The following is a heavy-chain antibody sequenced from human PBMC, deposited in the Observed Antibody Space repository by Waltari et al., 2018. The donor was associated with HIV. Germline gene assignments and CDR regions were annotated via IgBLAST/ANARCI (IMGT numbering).Heavy chain of an antibody. Sequence: EVLLTESGGRLIPTGGSLGLSGVASTFTISDRPVSFVRQASGGPLKWVAAIYPAYTTHDADYVRGRFTISRVRSRTSVLLLMNGLFADDTGIYYGATGVRYYGPWGQGTRVTVSS. V-gene: IGHV3-53*01. D-gene: IGHD3-22*01. J-gene: IGHJ5*02. CDR1: TFTISDRP. CDR3: ATGVRYYGP. CDR2: IYPAYTT.